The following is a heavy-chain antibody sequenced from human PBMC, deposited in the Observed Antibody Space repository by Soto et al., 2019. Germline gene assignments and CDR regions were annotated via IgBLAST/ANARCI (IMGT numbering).Heavy chain of an antibody. V-gene: IGHV3-30-3*01. CDR2: ISYDGSNK. CDR1: GFTFSSYA. D-gene: IGHD3-3*01. CDR3: ARSFWSGPPEFDY. Sequence: GGSLRLSCAASGFTFSSYAMHWVRQAPGKGLEWVAVISYDGSNKYYADSVKGRFTISRDNSKNTLYLQMNSLRAEDTAVYYCARSFWSGPPEFDYWGQGTLVTVSS. J-gene: IGHJ4*02.